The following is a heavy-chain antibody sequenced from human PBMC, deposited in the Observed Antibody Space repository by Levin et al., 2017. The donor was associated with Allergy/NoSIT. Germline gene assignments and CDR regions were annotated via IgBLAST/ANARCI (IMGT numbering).Heavy chain of an antibody. CDR2: IYPNSGGT. CDR1: GYSFSGYY. V-gene: IGHV1-2*02. D-gene: IGHD7-27*01. J-gene: IGHJ2*01. CDR3: ARVRDWGANYWFFDL. Sequence: RASVKVSCKASGYSFSGYYMHWVRQAPGQGLEWMGWIYPNSGGTHFAQKFQDRVTLTRDTSISTAYMELSSLRSDDTAVYYCARVRDWGANYWFFDLWGRGTLVTVSS.